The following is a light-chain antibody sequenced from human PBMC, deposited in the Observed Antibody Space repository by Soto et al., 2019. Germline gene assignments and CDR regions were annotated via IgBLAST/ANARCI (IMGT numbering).Light chain of an antibody. CDR2: GAS. CDR1: QSVSNNY. CDR3: HQYGSAPWT. J-gene: IGKJ1*01. Sequence: EIVLTQSPGTLSLSPGERANLXCRASQSVSNNYLAWYQQKPGQAPRLLIYGASNRATGIPDRFSGSGSGTDFTLTITRLEPEDFAVYYCHQYGSAPWTFGQGTKVDIK. V-gene: IGKV3-20*01.